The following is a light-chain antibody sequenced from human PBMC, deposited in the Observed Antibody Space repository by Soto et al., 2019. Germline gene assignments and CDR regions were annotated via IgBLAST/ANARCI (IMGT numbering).Light chain of an antibody. V-gene: IGLV1-44*01. J-gene: IGLJ2*01. CDR2: HNN. CDR3: AAWYDSLNAVV. CDR1: NSNVGSNT. Sequence: QSVLTQPPSASGTPGQRVTISCSGSNSNVGSNTVDWYQQLPGTAPTLLIYHNNHRPSGVPDRLSGSKSGTSASLAISGLQSDDEADYYCAAWYDSLNAVVFGGGTKLTVL.